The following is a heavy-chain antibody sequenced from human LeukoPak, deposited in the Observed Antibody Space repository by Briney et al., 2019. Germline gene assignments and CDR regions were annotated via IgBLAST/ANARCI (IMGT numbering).Heavy chain of an antibody. CDR2: IYYSGST. V-gene: IGHV4-59*12. CDR1: GGSISSYY. D-gene: IGHD3-10*01. J-gene: IGHJ5*02. Sequence: PSETLSLTCTVSGGSISSYYWSWIRQPSGKGLEWIGYIYYSGSTNYNPSLKSRVTISVETSKNEFSLKLSSVTAADTAVYYCARENYYGSGSYYRGLIFDPWGQGTLVTVSS. CDR3: ARENYYGSGSYYRGLIFDP.